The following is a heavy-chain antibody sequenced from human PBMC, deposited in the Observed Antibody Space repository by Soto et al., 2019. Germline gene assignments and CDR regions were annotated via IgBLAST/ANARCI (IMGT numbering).Heavy chain of an antibody. J-gene: IGHJ4*02. CDR3: ARGPRSGSYRPFDY. D-gene: IGHD1-26*01. CDR1: GYTFTSYA. CDR2: ITAGNGNT. V-gene: IGHV1-3*01. Sequence: ASVKVSCKASGYTFTSYAMHWVRQAPGQRLEWMGWITAGNGNTKYSQKFQGRVTITRNTSASTAYMELSSLRSEDTAVYYCARGPRSGSYRPFDYWGQGTLVTVSS.